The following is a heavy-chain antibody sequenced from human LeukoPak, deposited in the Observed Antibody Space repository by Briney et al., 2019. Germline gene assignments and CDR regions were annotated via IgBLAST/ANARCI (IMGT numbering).Heavy chain of an antibody. J-gene: IGHJ4*02. Sequence: GGSLKLSCSASGFTFSRYPMNWVRQAPGKGLEWVSATSASGASTYYTDSVKGRFTISRDNSQNTLFLQMNSLRAEDTTIYYCAKVRATQYCSGASRHRGSFDHWGQGNLVTVSS. CDR3: AKVRATQYCSGASRHRGSFDH. D-gene: IGHD2-15*01. CDR2: TSASGAST. V-gene: IGHV3-23*01. CDR1: GFTFSRYP.